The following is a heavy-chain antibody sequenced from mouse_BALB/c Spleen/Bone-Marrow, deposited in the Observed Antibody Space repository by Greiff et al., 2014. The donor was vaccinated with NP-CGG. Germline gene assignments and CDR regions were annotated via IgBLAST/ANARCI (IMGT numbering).Heavy chain of an antibody. CDR2: IDPANGNT. CDR3: ARQEFAIYWYFDV. D-gene: IGHD1-3*01. V-gene: IGHV14-3*02. Sequence: EVQLQQSGAELVKPGASVKLSCSASGFNIKDTYMHWVKQRPEQGLEWIGRIDPANGNTKYDPKFQDKATITADTSSNTVDLQLGSLTFEDTAVYYCARQEFAIYWYFDVWGAGTTVTVSS. CDR1: GFNIKDTY. J-gene: IGHJ1*01.